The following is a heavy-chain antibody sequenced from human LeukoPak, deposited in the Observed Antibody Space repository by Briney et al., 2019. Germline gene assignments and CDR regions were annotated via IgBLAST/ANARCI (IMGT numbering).Heavy chain of an antibody. Sequence: GRSLRLSCAASGFTFSSYGMHWVRQAPGKGLEWVAVIWYDGSNKYYADSVKGRFTISRDNSKNTLYLQMNSLRAEDTAVYYCAKGYNFWSGYLDYWGQGTLVTVSS. D-gene: IGHD3-3*01. CDR3: AKGYNFWSGYLDY. J-gene: IGHJ4*02. V-gene: IGHV3-33*06. CDR1: GFTFSSYG. CDR2: IWYDGSNK.